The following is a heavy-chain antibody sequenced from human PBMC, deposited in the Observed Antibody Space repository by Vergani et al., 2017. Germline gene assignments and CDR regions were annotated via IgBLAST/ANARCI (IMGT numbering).Heavy chain of an antibody. J-gene: IGHJ6*02. Sequence: QVQLEESGPGLVKPSETLSLTCTVSGGPFNTYYWSWIRQSPGKGLEWIGYIYSTGSTNYNPSLNSRVTMSMDTTKNQFSLKLRSVTAAETAVYFCARVMYRDEASTGYRLEGRDIWGQGTTITISS. CDR3: ARVMYRDEASTGYRLEGRDI. V-gene: IGHV4-59*13. CDR2: IYSTGST. D-gene: IGHD3-9*01. CDR1: GGPFNTYY.